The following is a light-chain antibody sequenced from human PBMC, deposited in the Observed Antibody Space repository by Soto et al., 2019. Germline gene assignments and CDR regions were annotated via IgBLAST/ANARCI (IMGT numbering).Light chain of an antibody. CDR2: EDN. Sequence: NFMLTQPHSVSESPGKTVTISCTHSSGSIANNHVQWYQQRPGSAPTTVIYEDNQRPSGVPDRFSGSVDSSSNSASLTISGLQAEDEADYYCSSYTSSSTLVFGGGTKVTVL. CDR1: SGSIANNH. CDR3: SSYTSSSTLV. V-gene: IGLV6-57*03. J-gene: IGLJ2*01.